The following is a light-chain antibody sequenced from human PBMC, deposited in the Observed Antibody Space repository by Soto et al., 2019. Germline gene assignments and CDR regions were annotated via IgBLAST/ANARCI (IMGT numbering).Light chain of an antibody. CDR3: MQDTHWPRT. V-gene: IGKV2-30*01. CDR1: QRLVYSDGNIY. CDR2: KVS. Sequence: DVVMTQSPLSLPVNIGQPASISCRSSQRLVYSDGNIYLNWFQQRPGQSPRRVIFKVSNRDYWVPDRCSGSGSDTDFILKISRVEAEDVGVYYCMQDTHWPRTFGQGTKVEIK. J-gene: IGKJ1*01.